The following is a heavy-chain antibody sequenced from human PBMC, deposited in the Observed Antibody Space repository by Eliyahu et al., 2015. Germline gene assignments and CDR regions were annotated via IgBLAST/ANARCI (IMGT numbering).Heavy chain of an antibody. CDR1: GXSXTTYR. CDR3: ARVGVTGVYDDFDI. V-gene: IGHV5-51*01. J-gene: IGHJ3*02. D-gene: IGHD2-8*01. Sequence: EVQLVQSGAEVKKPGESLKISCXXSGXSXTTYRXGWVCQMPGKGLEWLGSIYPGDSNIKYSPSFQGQVTISVDKSINTAYLQWSTLKASDTAMYYCARVGVTGVYDDFDIWGQGTLVTVSS. CDR2: IYPGDSNI.